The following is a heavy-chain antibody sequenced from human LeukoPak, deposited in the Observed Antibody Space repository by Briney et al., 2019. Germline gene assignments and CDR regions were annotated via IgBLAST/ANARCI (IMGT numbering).Heavy chain of an antibody. V-gene: IGHV4-59*01. CDR2: IYYSGST. D-gene: IGHD1-26*01. Sequence: PSETLSLTCTVSGGSISSYYWSWIRQPPGKGLEWIGYIYYSGSTNYNPSLKSRVTISVDTSKNQFSLKLSSVTAADTAVYYCARDMSSGSYGPDAFDIWGQGTMVTVSS. CDR3: ARDMSSGSYGPDAFDI. J-gene: IGHJ3*02. CDR1: GGSISSYY.